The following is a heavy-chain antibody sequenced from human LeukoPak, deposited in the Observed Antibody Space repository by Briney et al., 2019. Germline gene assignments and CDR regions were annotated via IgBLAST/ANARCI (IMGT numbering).Heavy chain of an antibody. Sequence: GGSLRLSCAASGFTFSSYAMHWVRQAPGKGLEWVAVISYDGSNKYYADSVKGRFTISRDNSKNTLYLQMNSLRAEDTAVYYCANVEQLVPWYWGQGTLVTVSS. V-gene: IGHV3-30-3*01. CDR3: ANVEQLVPWY. CDR2: ISYDGSNK. CDR1: GFTFSSYA. J-gene: IGHJ4*02. D-gene: IGHD6-6*01.